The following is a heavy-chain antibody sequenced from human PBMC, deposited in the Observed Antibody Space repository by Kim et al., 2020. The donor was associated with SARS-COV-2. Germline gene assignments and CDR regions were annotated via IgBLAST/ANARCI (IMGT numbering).Heavy chain of an antibody. Sequence: GGSLRLSCAASGFTFSAYGMHWVRQAPGKGLEWVAVLWFDGNNTHYGDSVKGRFTISRDNSRNILSLEMNSLRAEDTARYYCAKVGYREPGDDAFDVWGQGTMVTVSS. CDR1: GFTFSAYG. CDR2: LWFDGNNT. V-gene: IGHV3-33*06. J-gene: IGHJ3*01. CDR3: AKVGYREPGDDAFDV. D-gene: IGHD1-1*01.